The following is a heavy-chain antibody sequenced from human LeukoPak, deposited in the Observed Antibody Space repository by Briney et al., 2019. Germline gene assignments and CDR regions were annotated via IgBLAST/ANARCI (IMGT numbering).Heavy chain of an antibody. CDR1: GFTFSSYG. Sequence: GRSLRLSRAASGFTFSSYGMHWVRQAPGKGLDWVAVISSDGSNTHYADSVKGRFTISRNNAKNTLYLQMNSLRAEDTAVYYCARDTPGVGVDYWGQGTLVTVSS. V-gene: IGHV3-30*03. J-gene: IGHJ4*02. CDR2: ISSDGSNT. CDR3: ARDTPGVGVDY. D-gene: IGHD2-15*01.